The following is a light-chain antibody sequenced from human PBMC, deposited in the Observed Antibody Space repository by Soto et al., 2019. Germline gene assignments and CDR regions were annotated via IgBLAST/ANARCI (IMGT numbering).Light chain of an antibody. J-gene: IGKJ1*01. Sequence: IVLTQSPGTLSFSPGERATLSCRASQSVSSSYLAWYQQKPGQAPSLLIYGTSSRATGIPDRFSGSGSGTDFTLTISRLEPEDFAVYYCQQYGSSGTFGQGTKVDIK. CDR1: QSVSSSY. CDR3: QQYGSSGT. CDR2: GTS. V-gene: IGKV3-20*01.